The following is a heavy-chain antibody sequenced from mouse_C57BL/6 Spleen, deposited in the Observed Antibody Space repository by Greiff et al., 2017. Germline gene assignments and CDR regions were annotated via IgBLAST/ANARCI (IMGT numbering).Heavy chain of an antibody. Sequence: VQLKQSGAELVRPGTSVTVSCTASGYAFTNYLIEWVKQRPGQGLEWMGVINPGSGGTNYNEKFKGKATLTADKASSTAYMQLSSLTSEDSEVYFCARANPDFSVDYWGQGTTLTVSS. V-gene: IGHV1-54*01. CDR1: GYAFTNYL. CDR3: ARANPDFSVDY. CDR2: INPGSGGT. J-gene: IGHJ2*01.